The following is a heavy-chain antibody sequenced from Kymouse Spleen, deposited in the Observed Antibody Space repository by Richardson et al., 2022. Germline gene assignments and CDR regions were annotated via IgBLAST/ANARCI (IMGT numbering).Heavy chain of an antibody. V-gene: IGHV3-21*03. CDR1: GFTFSSYS. CDR2: ISSSSSYI. CDR3: ASPYYDILTGYYFDY. Sequence: EVQLVESGGGLVKPGGSLRLSCAASGFTFSSYSMNWVRQAPGKGLEWVSSISSSSSYIYYADSVKGRFTISRDNAKNSLYLQMNSLRAEDTAVYYCASPYYDILTGYYFDYWGQGTLVTVSS. D-gene: IGHD3-9*01. J-gene: IGHJ4*02.